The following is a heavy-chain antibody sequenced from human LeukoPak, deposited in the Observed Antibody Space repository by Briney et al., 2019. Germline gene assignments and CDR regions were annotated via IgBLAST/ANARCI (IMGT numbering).Heavy chain of an antibody. CDR2: IKPSGGST. Sequence: ASVKVSCKASGYTFTSYYMQWVRRAPGQGLEWMGIIKPSGGSTRYAQKFQGRVTITRDTSTSTVYMELCSLRSEDTAVYYCAREDSSGYCSGNYSYYGMDVWGQGTTVTASS. J-gene: IGHJ6*02. CDR3: AREDSSGYCSGNYSYYGMDV. V-gene: IGHV1-46*01. CDR1: GYTFTSYY. D-gene: IGHD3-22*01.